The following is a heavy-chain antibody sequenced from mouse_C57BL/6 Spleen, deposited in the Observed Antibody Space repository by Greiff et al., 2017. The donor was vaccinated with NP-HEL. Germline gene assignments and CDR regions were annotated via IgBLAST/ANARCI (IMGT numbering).Heavy chain of an antibody. Sequence: VQLQQSGPGLVAPSQSLSITCTVSGFSLTSYAISWVRQPPGKGLEWLGVIWTGGGTNYNSALKSRLSISKDNSKSQVFLKMNSLQTDDTARYYCASLYYDYGGYFDVWGTGTTVTVSS. V-gene: IGHV2-9-1*01. CDR3: ASLYYDYGGYFDV. J-gene: IGHJ1*03. D-gene: IGHD2-4*01. CDR2: IWTGGGT. CDR1: GFSLTSYA.